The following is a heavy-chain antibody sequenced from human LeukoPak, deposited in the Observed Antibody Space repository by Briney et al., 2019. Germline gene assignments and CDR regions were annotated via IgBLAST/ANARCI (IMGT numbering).Heavy chain of an antibody. V-gene: IGHV3-9*01. CDR2: ISWNSGYI. D-gene: IGHD6-19*01. J-gene: IGHJ4*02. Sequence: GGSLRLSCAASGFTFDNYAMHWVRQAPGKGVEWLSIISWNSGYIGYADSVKGRFNISRDNAKQSLDLQMNRLRAEATTFYYCAKVRGTYSSGFFFDYWGQGTLVTVSS. CDR3: AKVRGTYSSGFFFDY. CDR1: GFTFDNYA.